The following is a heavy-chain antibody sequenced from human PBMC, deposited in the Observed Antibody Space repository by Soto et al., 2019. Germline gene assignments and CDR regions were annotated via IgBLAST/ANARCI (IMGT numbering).Heavy chain of an antibody. CDR3: AKPRLDWAEFDY. V-gene: IGHV3-23*01. CDR2: ISGSGGST. D-gene: IGHD3-9*01. Sequence: GESLKISCAASGFTFSSYAMSWVRQAPGKGLEWVSAISGSGGSTYYADSVKGRFTISRDNSKNTLYLQMNSLRAEDTAVYYCAKPRLDWAEFDYWGQGTLVTVSS. J-gene: IGHJ4*02. CDR1: GFTFSSYA.